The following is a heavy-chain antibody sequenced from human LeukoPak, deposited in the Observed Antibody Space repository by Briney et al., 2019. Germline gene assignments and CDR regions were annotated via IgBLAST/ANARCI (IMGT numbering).Heavy chain of an antibody. J-gene: IGHJ6*02. V-gene: IGHV3-30-3*01. CDR2: ISYDGSIK. Sequence: GRSLRLSCAASGFTFSSYAMHWVRQAPGKGLEWVAVISYDGSIKYYADSVRGRFTISRDNSKNTLYLQMNSLRAEDTAVYYCARAASSNIYYYYGMDVWGQGTTVTVSS. CDR1: GFTFSSYA. CDR3: ARAASSNIYYYYGMDV. D-gene: IGHD6-13*01.